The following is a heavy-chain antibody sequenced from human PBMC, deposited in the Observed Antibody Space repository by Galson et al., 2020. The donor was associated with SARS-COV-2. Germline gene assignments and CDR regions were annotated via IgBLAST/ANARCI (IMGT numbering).Heavy chain of an antibody. D-gene: IGHD2-15*01. J-gene: IGHJ2*01. V-gene: IGHV4-34*01. CDR3: ARRQYGGNRYWYFDL. Sequence: TLSLTCAVYGGSFSGYYWSWIRQPPEKGLEWIGEINHSGGTNYNPSLKSRVTISVDTSKNQFSLKLSSVTAADTAVYYCARRQYGGNRYWYFDLWGRGTLVTVSS. CDR1: GGSFSGYY. CDR2: INHSGGT.